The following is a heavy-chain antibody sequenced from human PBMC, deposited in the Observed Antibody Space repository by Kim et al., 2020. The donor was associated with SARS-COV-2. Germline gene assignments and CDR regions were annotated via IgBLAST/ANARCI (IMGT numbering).Heavy chain of an antibody. J-gene: IGHJ4*02. V-gene: IGHV3-23*01. CDR3: AKAGYCTGGDCYSGFDY. Sequence: KCRFIISRDNSKNTLYLQMNSLRAEDTAVYYCAKAGYCTGGDCYSGFDYWGQGTLVTVSS. D-gene: IGHD2-15*01.